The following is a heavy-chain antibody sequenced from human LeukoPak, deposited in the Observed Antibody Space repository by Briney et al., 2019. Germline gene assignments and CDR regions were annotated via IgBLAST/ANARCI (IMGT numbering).Heavy chain of an antibody. Sequence: SETLSLTCTVSGASISSHYWSWIPQPPGRGLEWIGYIHYSGITSYDPSLKSRVTMSIDTSKSQFSLNLNSVTAADTAVYYCARVYDYGKFDFWGPGTPLTVSS. CDR1: GASISSHY. V-gene: IGHV4-59*11. CDR2: IHYSGIT. CDR3: ARVYDYGKFDF. J-gene: IGHJ4*02. D-gene: IGHD4/OR15-4a*01.